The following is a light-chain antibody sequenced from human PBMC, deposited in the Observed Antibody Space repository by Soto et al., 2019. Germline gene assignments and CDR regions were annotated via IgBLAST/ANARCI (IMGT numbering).Light chain of an antibody. Sequence: DIQRTQSPSTLYAFVGSTVTITCRASQSINNWLAWYQQKPGKAPKFLIYKVSNLEDGVPSRFSGSGSGTEFTLTIRGLQPDDFATYYCQQYSYYWTVGQGTKVEIK. J-gene: IGKJ1*01. V-gene: IGKV1-5*03. CDR2: KVS. CDR1: QSINNW. CDR3: QQYSYYWT.